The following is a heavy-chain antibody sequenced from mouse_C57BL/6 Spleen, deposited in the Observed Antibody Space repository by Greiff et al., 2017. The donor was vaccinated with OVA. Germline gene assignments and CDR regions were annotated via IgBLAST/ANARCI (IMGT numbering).Heavy chain of an antibody. D-gene: IGHD1-1*01. J-gene: IGHJ4*01. CDR1: GYTFTNYW. V-gene: IGHV1-63*01. CDR2: IYPGGGYT. Sequence: VQLQQSGAELVRPGTSVKMSCKASGYTFTNYWIGWAKQRPGHGLEWIGDIYPGGGYTNYNEKFKCKATLTADKSSSTAYMQFSSLTSEDSAIYDCARGDYYGSSSYAMDYWGQGTSVTVSS. CDR3: ARGDYYGSSSYAMDY.